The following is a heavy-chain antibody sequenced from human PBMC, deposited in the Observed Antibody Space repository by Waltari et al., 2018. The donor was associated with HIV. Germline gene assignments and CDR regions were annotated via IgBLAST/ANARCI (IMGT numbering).Heavy chain of an antibody. Sequence: EVHLVESGEGLVQLVGSLRFACTASTPSFITAWMQWIRQAPGKGLLWVSYINGDGNDIDYADSVKGRFAISRDNAKKTLYLEMNSLRAKDTAVYYCVGGGGWLIDYWGQGTLVTVSS. V-gene: IGHV3-74*01. CDR1: TPSFITAW. CDR3: VGGGGWLIDY. CDR2: INGDGNDI. D-gene: IGHD6-19*01. J-gene: IGHJ4*02.